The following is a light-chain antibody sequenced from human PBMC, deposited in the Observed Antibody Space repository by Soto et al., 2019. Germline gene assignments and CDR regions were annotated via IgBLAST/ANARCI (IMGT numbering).Light chain of an antibody. Sequence: QSVLTQPPSASGTPGQRVTISCSGSSPNIGRDYVYWYQQLPGTAPKLLIYTNDQRPSGVPDRFSGSKSGTSASLAISGLRSEDEADYWCAAWDARLSAWVFGGGTKLTVL. V-gene: IGLV1-47*02. CDR2: TND. CDR3: AAWDARLSAWV. CDR1: SPNIGRDY. J-gene: IGLJ3*02.